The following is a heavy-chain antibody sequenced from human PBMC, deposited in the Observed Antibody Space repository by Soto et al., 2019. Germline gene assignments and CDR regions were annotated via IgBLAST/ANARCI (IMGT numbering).Heavy chain of an antibody. CDR3: AIGFVETVMAFDF. J-gene: IGHJ4*02. Sequence: QVQLQESGPGLVKPSQTLSLACSVSGASIHSGGYFWSWIRQLQGKGLEWIGYIHYSVSTYYNPSLKIRVVMSMDTSKLDFSLKLSSVTAADTAVFFWAIGFVETVMAFDFWGQGSLVTVSS. D-gene: IGHD2-21*02. CDR2: IHYSVST. CDR1: GASIHSGGYF. V-gene: IGHV4-31*03.